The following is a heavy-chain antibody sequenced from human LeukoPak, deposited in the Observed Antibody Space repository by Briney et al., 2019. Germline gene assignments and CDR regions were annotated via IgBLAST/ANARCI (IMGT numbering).Heavy chain of an antibody. CDR1: GFTFSSYS. CDR3: ARCGGDCYWVY. Sequence: GGSLRLSCAASGFTFSSYSMNWVRQAPGKGLEWVSYISSSSTIYYADSVKGRFTISRDNAKNSLYLQMNSLRAEDTAVYYCARCGGDCYWVYWGQGTLVTVSS. CDR2: ISSSSTI. V-gene: IGHV3-48*04. J-gene: IGHJ4*02. D-gene: IGHD2-21*02.